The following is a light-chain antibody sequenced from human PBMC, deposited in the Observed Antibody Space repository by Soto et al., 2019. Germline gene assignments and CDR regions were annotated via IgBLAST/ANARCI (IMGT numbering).Light chain of an antibody. V-gene: IGKV3-11*01. CDR2: DAS. Sequence: EIVLTQSPATLSLSPGERATLSCRASQGVDSYLAWYQQKPGQAPRLLIYDASNRAAGIPARFSGSGSGTDFTLTISSLEPEDFAVYYCQQRSNWPPYTFGQGTKLEIK. J-gene: IGKJ2*01. CDR3: QQRSNWPPYT. CDR1: QGVDSY.